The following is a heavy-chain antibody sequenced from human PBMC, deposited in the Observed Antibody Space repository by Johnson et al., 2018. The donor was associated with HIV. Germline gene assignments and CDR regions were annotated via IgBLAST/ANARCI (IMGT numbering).Heavy chain of an antibody. CDR2: ISGSGGST. Sequence: EVHLVESGGGLVQPGGSLRLSCAASGFTFSSYAMSWVRQAPGKGLEWVSAISGSGGSTYFADSVKGRFTISRDNAKNSLYLQMNSLRVEDTALYYCARGFSSGYNDAFDIWGQGTMVTVSS. CDR3: ARGFSSGYNDAFDI. J-gene: IGHJ3*02. D-gene: IGHD3-22*01. V-gene: IGHV3-23*04. CDR1: GFTFSSYA.